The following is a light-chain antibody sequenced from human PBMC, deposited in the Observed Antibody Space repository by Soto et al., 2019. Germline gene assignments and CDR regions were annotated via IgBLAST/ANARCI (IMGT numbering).Light chain of an antibody. CDR1: SSDVGGYNY. J-gene: IGLJ2*01. CDR2: DVS. Sequence: QSVLTQPASASGYPGQSITISCTGTSSDVGGYNYVSWYQQHPGKAPKLMIYDVSNRPSGVSNRFSGSKSGNTASLTISGLQAEDEADYYCSSYTSSSKVVFGGGTKLTVL. V-gene: IGLV2-14*01. CDR3: SSYTSSSKVV.